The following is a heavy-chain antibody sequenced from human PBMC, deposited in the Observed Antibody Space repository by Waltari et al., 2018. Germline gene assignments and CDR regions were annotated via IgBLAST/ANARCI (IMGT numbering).Heavy chain of an antibody. V-gene: IGHV4-39*01. J-gene: IGHJ4*02. CDR2: IYYSGST. CDR1: GGSISRSSYY. CDR3: ARMGDSRAYCGGDCYPS. Sequence: QLQLQESGPGLVKPSETLSLTCTVSGGSISRSSYYWGWIRQPPGKGLEWIGSIYYSGSTYYNPSLKSRVTISVDTSKNQFSLKLSSVTAADTAVYYCARMGDSRAYCGGDCYPSWGQGTLVTVSS. D-gene: IGHD2-21*01.